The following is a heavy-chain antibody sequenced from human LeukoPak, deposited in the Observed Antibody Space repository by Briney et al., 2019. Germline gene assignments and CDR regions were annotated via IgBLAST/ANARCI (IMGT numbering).Heavy chain of an antibody. D-gene: IGHD6-13*01. J-gene: IGHJ3*02. CDR2: ISSSSSYI. Sequence: PGGSLRLSCAASGFTFSSYSMNWVRQAPGKGLEWVSSISSSSSYIYYADSVKGRFTISRDNAKNSLYLQMNGLRAEDTAVYYCARDPSSIPADDAFDIWGQGTMVTVSS. CDR3: ARDPSSIPADDAFDI. V-gene: IGHV3-21*01. CDR1: GFTFSSYS.